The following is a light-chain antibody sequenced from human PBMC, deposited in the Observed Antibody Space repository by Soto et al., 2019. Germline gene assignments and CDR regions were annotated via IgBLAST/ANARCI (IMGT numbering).Light chain of an antibody. V-gene: IGLV2-14*01. Sequence: QSVLTQPASVSGSPGQSITISCTGTSSDVGGYNYVSWYQQHPGKAPKLMIYDVSNRPSGVSNRFSGSKSGNTASLTISGLQAEVEADYYCSSYTSSSDVVFGGGTKVTVL. CDR3: SSYTSSSDVV. J-gene: IGLJ2*01. CDR1: SSDVGGYNY. CDR2: DVS.